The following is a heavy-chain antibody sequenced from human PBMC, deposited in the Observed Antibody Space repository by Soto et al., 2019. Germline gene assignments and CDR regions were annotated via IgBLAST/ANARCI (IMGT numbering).Heavy chain of an antibody. Sequence: QLQLQESGPGLVKPSETLSLTCTVSGGSISSSIFYWGWIRQPPGKGLEWIGSIYYSGNTYYNPSLKSRVTISVDTSKNQFSPKLTSVTAADTAVYYCARAGGSGWYVYHWGQGSLVTVSS. J-gene: IGHJ4*02. V-gene: IGHV4-39*01. CDR3: ARAGGSGWYVYH. D-gene: IGHD6-19*01. CDR2: IYYSGNT. CDR1: GGSISSSIFY.